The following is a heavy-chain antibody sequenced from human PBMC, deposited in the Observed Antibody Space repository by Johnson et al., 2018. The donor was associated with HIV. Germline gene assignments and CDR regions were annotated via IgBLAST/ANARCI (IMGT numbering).Heavy chain of an antibody. D-gene: IGHD5-12*01. Sequence: QVQLVESGGGVVQPGGSLRLSCAASGFTFSNYGMHWVRQAPGKGLEWVAFIRYDGSNKYYADSVKGRFTISRDNSKNTAYLQMNSLTTEDTAVYYCTSTIDMVPTGRSYDAFDIWGQGTMVTVSS. CDR2: IRYDGSNK. CDR3: TSTIDMVPTGRSYDAFDI. V-gene: IGHV3-30*02. CDR1: GFTFSNYG. J-gene: IGHJ3*02.